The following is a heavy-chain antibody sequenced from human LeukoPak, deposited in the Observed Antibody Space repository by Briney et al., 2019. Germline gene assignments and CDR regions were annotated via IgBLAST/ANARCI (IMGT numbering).Heavy chain of an antibody. CDR3: ARDVGYDSSGSYPYYFDY. J-gene: IGHJ4*02. V-gene: IGHV1-18*04. CDR2: ISADKGNT. CDR1: GYTFTSYG. Sequence: GASVKVSCKASGYTFTSYGISWVRQAPGQGLEWMGWISADKGNTNYAQKFQGRVTMTTETSTSTAYMDLRSLRSDDTAVYYCARDVGYDSSGSYPYYFDYWGLGTLVTVSS. D-gene: IGHD3-22*01.